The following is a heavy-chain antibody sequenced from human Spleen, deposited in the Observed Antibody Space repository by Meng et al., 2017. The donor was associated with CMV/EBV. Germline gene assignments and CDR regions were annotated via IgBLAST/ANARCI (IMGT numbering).Heavy chain of an antibody. Sequence: GGSLRLSCAASGFTFSSYWMHWVRQAPGKGLVWVSRINSDGSSTSYADSVKGRFTISRDNAKNTLYLQMTSLRAEDTAVYYCARDFEEPFCRSTSCYYHWGQGTLVTVSS. D-gene: IGHD2-2*01. V-gene: IGHV3-74*01. CDR1: GFTFSSYW. CDR2: INSDGSST. CDR3: ARDFEEPFCRSTSCYYH. J-gene: IGHJ5*02.